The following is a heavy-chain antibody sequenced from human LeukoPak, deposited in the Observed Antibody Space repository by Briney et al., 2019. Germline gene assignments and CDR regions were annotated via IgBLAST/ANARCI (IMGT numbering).Heavy chain of an antibody. D-gene: IGHD3-16*02. CDR2: INHSGST. V-gene: IGHV4-34*01. CDR3: ARGFRVWGSYRQISYYFDY. Sequence: PSETLSLTCAVYGGSFSGYYWSWIRQPPGKGLEWIGEINHSGSTNYNPSLKSRVTISVDTSKNQFPLKLSSVTTADTAVYYCARGFRVWGSYRQISYYFDYWGQGTLVTVSS. CDR1: GGSFSGYY. J-gene: IGHJ4*02.